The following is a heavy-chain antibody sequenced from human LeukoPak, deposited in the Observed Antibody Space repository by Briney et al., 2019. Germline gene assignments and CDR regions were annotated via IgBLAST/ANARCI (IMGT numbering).Heavy chain of an antibody. CDR2: ITNSGVTT. CDR1: GFTFSSFA. V-gene: IGHV3-23*01. Sequence: EGSLRLSCTASGFTFSSFAMHWVRQAPGKGLEWVSLITNSGVTTHYADSVKGRFTISRDNSRSTLYLQLNSLRADDTALYYCAKARLYCSSGTCSDHPATLTGMDVWGQGTTVTVSS. D-gene: IGHD2-15*01. CDR3: AKARLYCSSGTCSDHPATLTGMDV. J-gene: IGHJ6*02.